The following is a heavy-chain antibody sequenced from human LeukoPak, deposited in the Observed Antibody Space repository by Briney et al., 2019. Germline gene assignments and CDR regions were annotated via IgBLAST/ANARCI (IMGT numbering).Heavy chain of an antibody. CDR2: IYTTGTT. CDR3: GRQGYTSSHYFLDF. J-gene: IGHJ4*02. Sequence: SETLSLTCTVSSGSISSYFWGWVRQPPGKGLEWIGRIYTTGTTHYNPSLKSRVTMSIDTSTNQFSLNLRSMTAADTAVYYCGRQGYTSSHYFLDFWSQGTLVAVS. CDR1: SGSISSYF. D-gene: IGHD2-2*02. V-gene: IGHV4-4*07.